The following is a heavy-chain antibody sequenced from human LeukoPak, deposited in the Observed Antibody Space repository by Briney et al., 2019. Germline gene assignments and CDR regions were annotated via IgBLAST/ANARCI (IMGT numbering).Heavy chain of an antibody. D-gene: IGHD6-19*01. CDR2: IYPGDSDT. V-gene: IGHV5-51*01. CDR1: GYSFTSYW. J-gene: IGHJ4*02. Sequence: GESLKISCKGSGYSFTSYWIGWVRQMPGKGLEWMGIIYPGDSDTRYSPSFQGQVTISADKSISTAYLQWSSLKAPDTAMYYCARLRSSGWYGAPVDYWGQGTLVTVSS. CDR3: ARLRSSGWYGAPVDY.